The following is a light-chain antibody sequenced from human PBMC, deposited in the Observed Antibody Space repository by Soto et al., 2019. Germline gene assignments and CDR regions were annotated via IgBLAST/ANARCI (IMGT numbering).Light chain of an antibody. CDR2: AAS. CDR3: QQLFDAPST. V-gene: IGKV1-9*01. CDR1: QVISTS. Sequence: DIQLTQSPSFLSPSIGESVTLTCRASQVISTSLDWYQVKPGKAPKLLIYAASTLESGGPSRFSATVAGTDFSLTSTSLQPEAFATYSCQQLFDAPSTFGQGTRLEIK. J-gene: IGKJ5*01.